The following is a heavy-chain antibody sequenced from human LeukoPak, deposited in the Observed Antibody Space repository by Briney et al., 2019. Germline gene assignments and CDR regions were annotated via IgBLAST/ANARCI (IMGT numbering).Heavy chain of an antibody. CDR2: IGTVDDT. V-gene: IGHV3-13*01. CDR3: ARETRETVSTRHHYYGIDV. D-gene: IGHD1-7*01. Sequence: GGSLRLSCAASGFTFSTYDMHWVRQVTGKGLEWVSAIGTVDDTYYLGSVKGRFTIPRENAKNVLYLQMSSLRVEDTAVYYCARETRETVSTRHHYYGIDVWGQGTTVTVSS. J-gene: IGHJ6*02. CDR1: GFTFSTYD.